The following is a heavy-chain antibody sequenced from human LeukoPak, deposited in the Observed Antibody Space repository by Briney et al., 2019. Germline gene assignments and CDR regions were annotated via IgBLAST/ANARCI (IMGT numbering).Heavy chain of an antibody. V-gene: IGHV4-30-4*01. CDR2: IYYSGST. CDR3: ASNRHDIAVNY. J-gene: IGHJ4*02. Sequence: SETLSLTCSVSGDSIGSGEYYWTWIRQPPGKGLEWIGYIYYSGSTYYNPSLKSRVTISVDTSKNQFSLKLSSVTAADTAVYYCASNRHDIAVNYWGQGTLVTVSS. D-gene: IGHD6-19*01. CDR1: GDSIGSGEYY.